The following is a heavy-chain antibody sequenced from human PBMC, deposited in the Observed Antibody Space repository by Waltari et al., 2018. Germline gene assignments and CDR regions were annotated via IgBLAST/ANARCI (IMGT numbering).Heavy chain of an antibody. CDR1: GFTVSSNY. D-gene: IGHD1-26*01. J-gene: IGHJ2*01. V-gene: IGHV3-53*01. CDR2: IYSGGST. CDR3: AIVRGSGYFDL. Sequence: EVQLVESGGGLIQPGGSLRLSCAASGFTVSSNYMSWVRQAPGKGLEWFSVIYSGGSTYYADSVKCRFTISRDNSKNTLYLQMNSLGAEYTAVYYCAIVRGSGYFDLWGRGTLVTVSS.